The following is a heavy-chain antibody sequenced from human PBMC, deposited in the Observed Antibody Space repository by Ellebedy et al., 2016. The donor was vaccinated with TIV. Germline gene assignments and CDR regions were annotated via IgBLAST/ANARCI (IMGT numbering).Heavy chain of an antibody. J-gene: IGHJ4*02. V-gene: IGHV3-30*04. CDR3: APWASMD. CDR1: GFTFSSYA. CDR2: ISYDGSNK. Sequence: GESLKISXAASGFTFSSYAMHWVRQAPGKGLEWVAVISYDGSNKYYADSVKGRFTISRDNSKNTLYLQMNSLRAEDTAVYYCAPWASMDWGQGTLVTVSS. D-gene: IGHD1-26*01.